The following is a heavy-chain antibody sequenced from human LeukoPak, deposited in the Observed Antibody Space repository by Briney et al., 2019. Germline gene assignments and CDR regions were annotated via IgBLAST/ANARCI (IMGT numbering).Heavy chain of an antibody. V-gene: IGHV3-23*01. CDR2: ISGSGGST. Sequence: GSLRLSCAASGFTFSSYAMSSVRPAPGKGLEWVSAISGSGGSTYYADSVKGRFTISRDNSKNTLYLQMNSLRAEDTAVYYCAKKVGAKPRDNWFDPWGQGTLVTVSS. D-gene: IGHD1-26*01. CDR3: AKKVGAKPRDNWFDP. CDR1: GFTFSSYA. J-gene: IGHJ5*02.